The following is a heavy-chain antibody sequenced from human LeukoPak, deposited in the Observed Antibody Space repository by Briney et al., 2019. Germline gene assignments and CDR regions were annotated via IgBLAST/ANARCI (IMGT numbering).Heavy chain of an antibody. CDR1: GYTFTSYG. Sequence: GASVKVSCKASGYTFTSYGISWVRQAPGQGLEWMGWISAYNGNTNYAQKLQGRVTMTTDTSTSTAYMELRSLRSDDTAVYSCTTHYYDSSGQYYFDYWGQGTLVTVSS. D-gene: IGHD3-22*01. CDR2: ISAYNGNT. J-gene: IGHJ4*02. V-gene: IGHV1-18*01. CDR3: TTHYYDSSGQYYFDY.